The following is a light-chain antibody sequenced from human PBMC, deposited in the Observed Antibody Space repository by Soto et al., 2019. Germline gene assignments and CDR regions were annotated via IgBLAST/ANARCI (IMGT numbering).Light chain of an antibody. J-gene: IGLJ3*02. V-gene: IGLV4-69*01. CDR3: QTWGTGIHRV. Sequence: QSVLTQSPSASASLGASVKLTCTLSSGHSSYAIAWHQQQPEKGPRFLMKLNSDGSHYKGDGIPDRFSGSSSGAERYLTISRLQSGDGADYFCQTWGTGIHRVFGGGTKLTVL. CDR1: SGHSSYA. CDR2: LNSDGSH.